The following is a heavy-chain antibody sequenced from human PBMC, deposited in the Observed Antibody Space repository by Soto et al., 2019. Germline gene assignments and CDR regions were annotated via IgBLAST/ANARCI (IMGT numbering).Heavy chain of an antibody. V-gene: IGHV3-23*01. CDR3: AKGRSYYYYYGVDV. J-gene: IGHJ6*02. Sequence: GSLRLSCAASGFTFSSYSMNWVRQAPGKGLEWVSDISGSGSCTYYADSVKGRFTISRDNSKSTLYLQMNSLRAEDTALYYCAKGRSYYYYYGVDVWGQGTTVTVSS. CDR2: ISGSGSCT. CDR1: GFTFSSYS.